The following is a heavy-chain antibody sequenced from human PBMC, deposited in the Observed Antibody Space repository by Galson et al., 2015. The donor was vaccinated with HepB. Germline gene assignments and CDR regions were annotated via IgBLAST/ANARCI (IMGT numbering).Heavy chain of an antibody. D-gene: IGHD3-9*01. J-gene: IGHJ2*01. Sequence: SLRLSCAASGFTFSNAWMNWVRQAPGKGLEWVGRIKSKTDGGTTDYAAPVKGRFTISRDDSKNTLYLQMNSLKTEDTAVYYCTTETIRGLYWYFDLWGRGTLVTVSS. CDR1: GFTFSNAW. CDR3: TTETIRGLYWYFDL. V-gene: IGHV3-15*07. CDR2: IKSKTDGGTT.